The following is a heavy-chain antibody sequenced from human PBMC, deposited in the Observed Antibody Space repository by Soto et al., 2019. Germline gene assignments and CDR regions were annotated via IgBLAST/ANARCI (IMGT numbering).Heavy chain of an antibody. CDR2: IIPIFGTA. CDR1: GGTFSSYA. V-gene: IGHV1-69*13. J-gene: IGHJ5*02. D-gene: IGHD3-10*01. Sequence: SVKVSCKASGGTFSSYAISWVRQAPGQGLEWMGGIIPIFGTASYAQKFQGRVTITADESTSTAYMELSSLRSEDTAVYYCARAPRITMVRGAAVRGFDPWGQGTLVTVSS. CDR3: ARAPRITMVRGAAVRGFDP.